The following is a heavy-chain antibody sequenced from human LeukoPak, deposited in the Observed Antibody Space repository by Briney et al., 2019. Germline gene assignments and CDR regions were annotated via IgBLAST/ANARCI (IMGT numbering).Heavy chain of an antibody. CDR3: ARGGHDYIEYNLFDP. V-gene: IGHV1-2*02. CDR2: INPNSGGT. J-gene: IGHJ5*02. CDR1: GYTFTGYY. D-gene: IGHD4-11*01. Sequence: ASVKVSCKASGYTFTGYYMHGVRQAPGQGLEWMGWINPNSGGTNYAQKFQGRVTMTRDTSISTAYMELSRLRSDDTAVYYCARGGHDYIEYNLFDPWGQGTLVTVSS.